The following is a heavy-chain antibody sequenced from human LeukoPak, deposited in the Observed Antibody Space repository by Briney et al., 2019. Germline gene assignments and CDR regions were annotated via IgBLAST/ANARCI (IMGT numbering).Heavy chain of an antibody. CDR1: GDTVSSNSAA. V-gene: IGHV6-1*01. CDR3: ARGSRSSKKISNWFDP. Sequence: SQTLSLTCAISGDTVSSNSAAWSWIRQSPSRGLEWLGRTYYRSKWYNDYAVSVRSRITINSDTSKNQFSLQPNSVTPEDTAVYYCARGSRSSKKISNWFDPWGQGTLVTVSS. CDR2: TYYRSKWYN. D-gene: IGHD6-6*01. J-gene: IGHJ5*02.